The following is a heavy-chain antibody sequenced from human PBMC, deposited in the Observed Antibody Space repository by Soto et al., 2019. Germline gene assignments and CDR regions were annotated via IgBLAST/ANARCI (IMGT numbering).Heavy chain of an antibody. CDR3: AKPKKRVYYYYGMDV. V-gene: IGHV3-30*18. CDR2: ISYDGSNK. Sequence: GGSLILSCAASGFTFSSYGMHWVRQAPGKGLEWVAVISYDGSNKYYADSVKGRFTISRDNSKNTLYLQMNSLRAEDTAVYYCAKPKKRVYYYYGMDVWGQGTTVTVSS. J-gene: IGHJ6*02. CDR1: GFTFSSYG.